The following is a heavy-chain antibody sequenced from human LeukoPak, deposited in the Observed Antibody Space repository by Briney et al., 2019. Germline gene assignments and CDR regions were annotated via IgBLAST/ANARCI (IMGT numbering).Heavy chain of an antibody. Sequence: ASVKVSCKAPGGTFSSYAISWVRQAPGQGLEWMGGIIPIFGTANYAQKFQGRVTITTDESTSTAYMELSSLRSEDTAVYYCARVASSGWYYYFDYWGQGTLVTVSS. CDR2: IIPIFGTA. CDR3: ARVASSGWYYYFDY. D-gene: IGHD6-19*01. J-gene: IGHJ4*02. CDR1: GGTFSSYA. V-gene: IGHV1-69*05.